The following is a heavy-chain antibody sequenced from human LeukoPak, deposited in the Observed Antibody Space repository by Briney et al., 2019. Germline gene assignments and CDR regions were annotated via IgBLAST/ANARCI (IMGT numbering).Heavy chain of an antibody. CDR3: AHLKDNHEDDCFYMDV. V-gene: IGHV2-5*01. CDR2: IIWSDDK. CDR1: GYSLSSTGVG. D-gene: IGHD5-24*01. Sequence: ESGPTLVPPTQTLTLPCTYSGYSLSSTGVGVSWVRQPPGKALDWLAVIIWSDDKRYSPSLRGRLTINKDTSKKQVVLTMTNMDPVDTGTYYCAHLKDNHEDDCFYMDVWGKGTTVIVSS. J-gene: IGHJ6*03.